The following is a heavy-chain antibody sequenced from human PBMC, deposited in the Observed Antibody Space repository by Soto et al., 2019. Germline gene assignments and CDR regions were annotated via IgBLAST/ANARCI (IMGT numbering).Heavy chain of an antibody. V-gene: IGHV3-23*01. CDR3: AKCGNAWGFYYSGMDV. Sequence: PGGSLRLSCAASGFRFSSYAMNWVRQAPGEGLGWVSGINDRSSRREYADSVKGRATISRDNSGNTLYLEMNSLRVDDSAVYYCAKCGNAWGFYYSGMDVWGQGTTVTVSS. J-gene: IGHJ6*02. CDR1: GFRFSSYA. CDR2: INDRSSRR. D-gene: IGHD2-15*01.